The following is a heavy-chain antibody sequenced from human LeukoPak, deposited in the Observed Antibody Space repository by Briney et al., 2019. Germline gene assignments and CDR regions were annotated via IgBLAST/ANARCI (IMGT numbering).Heavy chain of an antibody. V-gene: IGHV2-5*02. J-gene: IGHJ4*02. CDR2: IYWDDDK. Sequence: SGPTLVHPTQPLTLTCTFSGFSLRTSGVGVGWIRQPPGKALEWLALIYWDDDKRCSPSLKSRLTITKDTSKNQVVLTMTNMDPVDTATYYCAHRSTYYYDSSGYWYYWGQGTLVTVSS. CDR3: AHRSTYYYDSSGYWYY. D-gene: IGHD3-22*01. CDR1: GFSLRTSGVG.